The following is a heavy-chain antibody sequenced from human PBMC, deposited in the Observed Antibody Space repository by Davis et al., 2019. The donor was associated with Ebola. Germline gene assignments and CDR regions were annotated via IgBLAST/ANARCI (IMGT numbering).Heavy chain of an antibody. CDR1: GFTFSSYA. CDR2: ISGSGGST. J-gene: IGHJ4*02. Sequence: PGGSLRLSCAASGFTFSSYAMSWVRQAPGKGLEWVSAISGSGGSTYYADSVKGRFTISRDNSKNTLYLQMNSLRAEDTAVYYCANGRQSGSYFDYFDYWGQGTLVTVSS. V-gene: IGHV3-23*01. CDR3: ANGRQSGSYFDYFDY. D-gene: IGHD1-26*01.